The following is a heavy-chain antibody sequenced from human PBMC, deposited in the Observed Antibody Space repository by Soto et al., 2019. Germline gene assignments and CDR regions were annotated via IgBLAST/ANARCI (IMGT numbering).Heavy chain of an antibody. CDR3: AREFSNSPEAFDS. Sequence: LSLTCAISGAPITWGDYSWNWIRQTPGRGLEWIGYIYYTGSTNYNPSLKSRVTISVDTSRNQFSLKLSSVTAADTAVYYCAREFSNSPEAFDSWGQGSLVTVSS. D-gene: IGHD6-6*01. V-gene: IGHV4-61*08. J-gene: IGHJ4*02. CDR1: GAPITWGDYS. CDR2: IYYTGST.